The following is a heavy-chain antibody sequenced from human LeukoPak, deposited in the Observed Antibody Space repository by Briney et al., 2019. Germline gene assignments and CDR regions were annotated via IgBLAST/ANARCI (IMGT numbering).Heavy chain of an antibody. CDR3: AGGRGWLLDY. D-gene: IGHD2-15*01. CDR2: IKQDGSAK. CDR1: GFTFSSYW. V-gene: IGHV3-7*05. J-gene: IGHJ4*02. Sequence: GGSLRLSCAASGFTFSSYWMTWVRQAPGKGLEWVANIKQDGSAKYYVDSVKGRFTISRDNAKNSLFLQMNSLRVEDTAVYYCAGGRGWLLDYWGQGTLVTVSS.